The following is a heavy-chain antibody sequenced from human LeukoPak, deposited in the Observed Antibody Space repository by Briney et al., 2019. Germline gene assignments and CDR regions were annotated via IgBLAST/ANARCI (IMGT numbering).Heavy chain of an antibody. CDR3: ARVGGSGSYTSHYFDY. CDR2: IIPIFTTA. CDR1: GCTFSSYA. V-gene: IGHV1-69*13. D-gene: IGHD3-10*01. J-gene: IGHJ4*02. Sequence: GASVKVSCKASGCTFSSYAISWVRQAPGQGLEWMGGIIPIFTTANHAQKVQGRVTITADESTSTAYMELSSLRSEDTAVYYCARVGGSGSYTSHYFDYWGQGTLVSVSS.